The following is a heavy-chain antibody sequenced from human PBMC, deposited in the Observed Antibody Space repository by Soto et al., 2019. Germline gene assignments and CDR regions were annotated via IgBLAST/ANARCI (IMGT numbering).Heavy chain of an antibody. CDR3: TRATFDV. CDR1: GFSFSTYA. V-gene: IGHV3-33*01. CDR2: IWFDGVKE. J-gene: IGHJ6*02. Sequence: SCAVSGFSFSTYAMHWVRQAPGKGLEWLAIIWFDGVKEYYAESVRGRFTISIDNSKNTVFLQMDTVGAEDSALYYCTRATFDVWGQGTTVTVSS.